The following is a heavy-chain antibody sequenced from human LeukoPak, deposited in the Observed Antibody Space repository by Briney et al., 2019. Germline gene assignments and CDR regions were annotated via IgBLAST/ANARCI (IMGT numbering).Heavy chain of an antibody. Sequence: GGSLRLSCAASGFTFSKYAMSWVRQAPGKGLEWVSAISGSGGSTYYADSVKGRFTISRDNSKNTLYLQMKSLRAEDTALYYCAKDRDGSGSYYYWGQGTLVTVSS. J-gene: IGHJ4*02. CDR3: AKDRDGSGSYYY. CDR1: GFTFSKYA. CDR2: ISGSGGST. V-gene: IGHV3-23*01. D-gene: IGHD3-10*01.